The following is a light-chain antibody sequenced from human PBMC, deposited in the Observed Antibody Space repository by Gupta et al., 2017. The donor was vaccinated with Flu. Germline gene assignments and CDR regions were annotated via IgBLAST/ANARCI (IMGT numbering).Light chain of an antibody. CDR1: EGLLHSNGYDF. J-gene: IGKJ2*01. CDR2: LGS. Sequence: DIVMTQSPVSLSVSIGEPASISCRPSEGLLHSNGYDFLEWFVQKPGQPPQLLVYLGSDRASGVPDRFTGRGSDTDYTLEISRVEADDVGIYFCMQALETPYTFGQGTKLEIK. V-gene: IGKV2-28*01. CDR3: MQALETPYT.